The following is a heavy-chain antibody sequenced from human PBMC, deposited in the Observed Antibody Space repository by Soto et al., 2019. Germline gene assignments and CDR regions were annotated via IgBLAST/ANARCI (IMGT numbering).Heavy chain of an antibody. D-gene: IGHD3-22*01. CDR1: GGSISSGGYY. J-gene: IGHJ3*01. CDR3: AMRYYDSSGYPV. V-gene: IGHV4-31*03. Sequence: SETLSLTCTVSGGSISSGGYYWSWIRQHPGKGLEWIGYIYYSGSTYHNPSLKSRVTISVDTSKNQFSLKLSSVTAADTAVYYCAMRYYDSSGYPVWGQGKMVTVSS. CDR2: IYYSGST.